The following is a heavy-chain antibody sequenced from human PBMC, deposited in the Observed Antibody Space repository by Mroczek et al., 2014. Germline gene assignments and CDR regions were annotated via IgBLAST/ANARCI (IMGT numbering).Heavy chain of an antibody. CDR2: IWYDGSNK. CDR1: GFTFSSYG. V-gene: IGHV3-33*01. J-gene: IGHJ3*02. D-gene: IGHD1-26*01. CDR3: ARDEWDRRAFDI. Sequence: QVQLVQSGGGVVQPGRSLRLSCAASGFTFSSYGMHWVRQAPGKGLEWVAVIWYDGSNKYYADSVKGRFTISRDNSKNTLYLRMNSLRAEDTAVYYCARDEWDRRAFDIWGQGTMVTVSS.